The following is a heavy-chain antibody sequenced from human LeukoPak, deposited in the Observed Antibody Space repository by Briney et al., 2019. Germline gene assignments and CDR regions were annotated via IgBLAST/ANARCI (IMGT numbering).Heavy chain of an antibody. CDR1: GFTFSDYY. CDR2: ISSSGSTI. CDR3: ARGRDYYDSSGYQPPDY. J-gene: IGHJ4*02. V-gene: IGHV3-11*01. D-gene: IGHD3-22*01. Sequence: PGGSLRHSCAASGFTFSDYYMSWIRQAPGKGLEWVSYISSSGSTIYYADSVKGRFTISRDNAKNSLYLQMNSLRAEDTAVYYCARGRDYYDSSGYQPPDYWGQGTLVTVSS.